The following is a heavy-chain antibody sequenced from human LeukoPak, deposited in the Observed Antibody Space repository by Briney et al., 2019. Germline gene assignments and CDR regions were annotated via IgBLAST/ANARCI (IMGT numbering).Heavy chain of an antibody. D-gene: IGHD3-3*01. Sequence: GGSLRLSCAASGFTFSSYSMNWVRQAPGKGREWVSYISSSISTIYYADSVKGRFTISRDNAKNSLYLNMNRLRDEATAVYSCAVLRDDFWPLDYWGQGTLVTVSS. CDR3: AVLRDDFWPLDY. CDR2: ISSSISTI. CDR1: GFTFSSYS. V-gene: IGHV3-48*02. J-gene: IGHJ4*02.